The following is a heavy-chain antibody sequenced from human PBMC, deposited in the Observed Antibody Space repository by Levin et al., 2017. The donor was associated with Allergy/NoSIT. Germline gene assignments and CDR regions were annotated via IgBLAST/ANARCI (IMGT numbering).Heavy chain of an antibody. V-gene: IGHV3-23*01. Sequence: GESLKISCAASGFTFSSYAMSWVRQAPGKGLEWVSAISGSGGSTYYADSVKGRFTISRDNSKNTLYLQMNSLRAEDTAVYYCAKDLHIAAAGMFDYWGQGTLVTVSS. CDR2: ISGSGGST. CDR1: GFTFSSYA. D-gene: IGHD6-13*01. CDR3: AKDLHIAAAGMFDY. J-gene: IGHJ4*02.